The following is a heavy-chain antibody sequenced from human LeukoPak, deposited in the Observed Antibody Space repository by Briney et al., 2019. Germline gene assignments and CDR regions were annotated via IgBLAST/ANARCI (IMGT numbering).Heavy chain of an antibody. CDR1: GYTFTSYG. CDR3: ERDLDSGSSPGD. D-gene: IGHD1-26*01. Sequence: ASVKVSCKASGYTFTSYGISWVRQAPGQGLEWMGWISAYNGNTNYAQKLQGRVTMTTDTSTSTAYMELRSLRSDDPAVYYCERDLDSGSSPGDWGQGTLVTVCS. CDR2: ISAYNGNT. V-gene: IGHV1-18*01. J-gene: IGHJ4*02.